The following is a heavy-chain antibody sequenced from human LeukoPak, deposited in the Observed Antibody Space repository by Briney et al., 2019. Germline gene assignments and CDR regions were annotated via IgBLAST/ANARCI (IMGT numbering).Heavy chain of an antibody. CDR3: ARDGSGGSVWHFDHNNYMDV. CDR2: VNPSEDGT. Sequence: ASVTVSCKTSGYTLTSHFVHWVRQAPGQGLEWMGVVNPSEDGTSHAQKFRGRVTMTSDMSTSTVYMQLSSLRSEDTGVYYCARDGSGGSVWHFDHNNYMDVWGKGTTVTVSS. J-gene: IGHJ6*03. D-gene: IGHD6-19*01. CDR1: GYTLTSHF. V-gene: IGHV1-46*01.